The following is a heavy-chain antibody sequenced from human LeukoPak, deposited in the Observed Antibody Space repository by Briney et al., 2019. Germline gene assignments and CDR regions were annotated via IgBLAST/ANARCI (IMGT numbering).Heavy chain of an antibody. CDR1: GFTFSSYA. J-gene: IGHJ4*02. Sequence: GGSLRLSCAASGFTFSSYAMHWVRQAPGKGLEYVSAISSNGGSTYYANSVKGRFTISRDNSKNTLYLQMNSLRAEDTAVYYCAKDPYSSGSRYFDYWGQGTLVTVSS. CDR3: AKDPYSSGSRYFDY. V-gene: IGHV3-64*01. CDR2: ISSNGGST. D-gene: IGHD6-19*01.